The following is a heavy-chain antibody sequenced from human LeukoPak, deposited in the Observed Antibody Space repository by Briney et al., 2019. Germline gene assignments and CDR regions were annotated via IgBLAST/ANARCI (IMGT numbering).Heavy chain of an antibody. D-gene: IGHD6-19*01. CDR2: ISVNGGST. Sequence: GGSLRLSCAASGFTFSSYAMSWVRQSPGKGLEWVSAISVNGGSTYYADSVKGRFTISRDNSKNTLYLQINTLRAEDTAVYYCARAVAGTTGLWDYWGQGTLVTVSS. CDR3: ARAVAGTTGLWDY. J-gene: IGHJ4*02. CDR1: GFTFSSYA. V-gene: IGHV3-23*01.